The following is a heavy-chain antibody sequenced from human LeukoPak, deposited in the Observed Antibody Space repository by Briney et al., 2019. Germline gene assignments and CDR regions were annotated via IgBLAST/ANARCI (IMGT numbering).Heavy chain of an antibody. V-gene: IGHV4-59*01. CDR1: GGSISSYY. CDR3: ARVQYGSHADY. Sequence: SETLSLTCTVSGGSISSYYWSWIRQPPGKGLEWIGYIYYSGSTNYNPSLKSRVTISVDTSKNQFSLKLSSVTAADTAVCYCARVQYGSHADYWGQGTLVTVSS. CDR2: IYYSGST. D-gene: IGHD2-15*01. J-gene: IGHJ4*02.